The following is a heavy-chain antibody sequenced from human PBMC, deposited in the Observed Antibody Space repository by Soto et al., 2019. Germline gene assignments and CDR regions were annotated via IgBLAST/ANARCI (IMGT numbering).Heavy chain of an antibody. Sequence: EVQLVESGGGLVQPGGSLRLSCAASGFTFSSYSMNWVRQAPGKGLEWVSYISSSSSTIYYADSVKGRFTISRDNAKNSQYLKMNILRAEDTDVYYCAKVADFLNWFDPWGQGTLVTVSS. CDR2: ISSSSSTI. D-gene: IGHD3-3*01. J-gene: IGHJ5*02. V-gene: IGHV3-48*01. CDR3: AKVADFLNWFDP. CDR1: GFTFSSYS.